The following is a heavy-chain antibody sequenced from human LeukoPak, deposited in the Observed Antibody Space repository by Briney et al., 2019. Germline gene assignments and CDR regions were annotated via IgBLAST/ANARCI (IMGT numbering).Heavy chain of an antibody. D-gene: IGHD3-10*01. CDR3: ARLAVTMVRGVYWFDP. CDR1: GGSISSYN. CDR2: IYTSGST. Sequence: PSETLSLTCTVSGGSISSYNWSWIRQPAGKGLEWIGRIYTSGSTNYNPSLKSRVTMSVDTSKNQFSLKLSSVTAADTAVYYCARLAVTMVRGVYWFDPWGQGTLVTVSS. V-gene: IGHV4-4*07. J-gene: IGHJ5*02.